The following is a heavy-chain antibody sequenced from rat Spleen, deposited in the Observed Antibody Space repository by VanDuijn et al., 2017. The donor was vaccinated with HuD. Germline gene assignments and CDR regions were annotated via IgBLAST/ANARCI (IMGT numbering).Heavy chain of an antibody. V-gene: IGHV2-19*01. CDR2: IQNGGST. CDR3: ARAGSAAISLGNWFAY. D-gene: IGHD1-2*01. Sequence: QVQLKESGPGLVQPSETLSLTCTVSGFSLSKHSVSWVRQPSGKGPEWMGRIQNGGSTDYNSALKSRLSISRDTSKSQVFLTMSSLQTEDTATYYCARAGSAAISLGNWFAYWGQGSLVTVSS. CDR1: GFSLSKHS. J-gene: IGHJ3*01.